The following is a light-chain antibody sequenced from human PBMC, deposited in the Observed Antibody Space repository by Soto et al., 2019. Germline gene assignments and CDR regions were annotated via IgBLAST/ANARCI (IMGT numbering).Light chain of an antibody. J-gene: IGKJ4*01. CDR1: QSVFYSPNNKNY. V-gene: IGKV4-1*01. Sequence: DIVLTQPPDSLAVSLGERVTISCKSSQSVFYSPNNKNYLAWYQQKPGHPPKVLIYWASTRESGVPDRFSGGGSGTDFTLTISSLQAEDVAVYFCQQYYSTPLTFGG. CDR2: WAS. CDR3: QQYYSTPLT.